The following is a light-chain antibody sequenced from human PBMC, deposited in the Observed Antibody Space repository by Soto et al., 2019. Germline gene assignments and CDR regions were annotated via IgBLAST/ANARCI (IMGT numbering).Light chain of an antibody. CDR3: CSYTGSSYK. CDR2: DVS. Sequence: QSALTQPRSVSGSPGQSVTISCTGTSSDIGGYNYVSWYQQHPGKAPKVMIYDVSKRPSGVPDRFSGSKSGNTASLTISGLQAEDEADYYCCSYTGSSYKFGGGTKVTVL. J-gene: IGLJ2*01. CDR1: SSDIGGYNY. V-gene: IGLV2-11*01.